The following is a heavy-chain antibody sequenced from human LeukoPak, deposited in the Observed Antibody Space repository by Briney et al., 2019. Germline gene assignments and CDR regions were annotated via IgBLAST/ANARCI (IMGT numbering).Heavy chain of an antibody. CDR1: GGSISSGSYY. CDR2: IYTSGST. CDR3: ARVWKYYYDSSGYDT. J-gene: IGHJ5*02. Sequence: PSQTPSLTCTVSGGSISSGSYYWSWIRQPAGKGLEWIGRIYTSGSTNYNPSLKSRVTISVDTSKNQFSLKLSSVTAADTAVYYCARVWKYYYDSSGYDTWGQGTLVTVSS. D-gene: IGHD3-22*01. V-gene: IGHV4-61*02.